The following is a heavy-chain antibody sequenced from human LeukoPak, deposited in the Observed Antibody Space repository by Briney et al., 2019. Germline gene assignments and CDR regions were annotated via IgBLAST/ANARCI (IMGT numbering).Heavy chain of an antibody. CDR1: GFTFSSYS. D-gene: IGHD6-13*01. CDR3: ARWRSSSERYFDY. Sequence: GGSLRLSCAASGFTFSSYSMNWVRQAPGKGLEWASSISSSSSYIYYADSVKGRFTISRDNAKNSLYLQMNSLRAEDTAVYYCARWRSSSERYFDYWGQGTLVTVSS. J-gene: IGHJ4*02. V-gene: IGHV3-21*01. CDR2: ISSSSSYI.